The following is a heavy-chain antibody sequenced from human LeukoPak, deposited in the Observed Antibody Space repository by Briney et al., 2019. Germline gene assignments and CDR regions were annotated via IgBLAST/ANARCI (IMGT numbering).Heavy chain of an antibody. D-gene: IGHD3-22*01. J-gene: IGHJ3*02. CDR2: IYYSGSP. CDR3: ARESSGYFDAFDI. V-gene: IGHV4-39*02. CDR1: GGSISSSSYY. Sequence: SETLSLTCAVSGGSISSSSYYCGWIRQPPGKGLEWIGTIYYSGSPYYNPSLKSRVTISVDMSKNHFSLKLSSVTATDTAVYYCARESSGYFDAFDIWGQGTMVTVSS.